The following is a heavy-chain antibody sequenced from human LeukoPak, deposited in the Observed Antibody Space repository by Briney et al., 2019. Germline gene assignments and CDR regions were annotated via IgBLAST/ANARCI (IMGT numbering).Heavy chain of an antibody. CDR3: TRGITIFGVVIIEPLDY. V-gene: IGHV3-49*04. J-gene: IGHJ4*02. CDR2: IRSKVYGGTT. Sequence: GGSLRLSCTASGFTFGDYALSWVRQAPGKGLEWVGFIRSKVYGGTTEYAASVKGRFTISRDDSKSIAYLQMNSLKTEDTAVYYCTRGITIFGVVIIEPLDYWGQGTLVTVSS. CDR1: GFTFGDYA. D-gene: IGHD3-3*01.